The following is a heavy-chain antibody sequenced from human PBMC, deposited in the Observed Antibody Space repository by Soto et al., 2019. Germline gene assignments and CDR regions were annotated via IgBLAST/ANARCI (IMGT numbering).Heavy chain of an antibody. Sequence: SVKVSCKASGGTFSSYAISWVRQAPGQGLEWMGGIIPIFGTANYAQKFQGRVTITADESTSTAYMELSSPRSEDTAVYYCARGYCSGGSCYSGEYYYYYYGMDVWGQGTTVTVSS. CDR3: ARGYCSGGSCYSGEYYYYYYGMDV. V-gene: IGHV1-69*13. D-gene: IGHD2-15*01. CDR1: GGTFSSYA. J-gene: IGHJ6*02. CDR2: IIPIFGTA.